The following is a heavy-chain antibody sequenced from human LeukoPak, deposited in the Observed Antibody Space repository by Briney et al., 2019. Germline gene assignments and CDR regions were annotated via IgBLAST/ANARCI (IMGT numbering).Heavy chain of an antibody. D-gene: IGHD3-9*01. J-gene: IGHJ5*02. CDR3: AREKDDMLTGPNWFDP. CDR1: GGSISSYS. CDR2: IYYSGST. V-gene: IGHV4-59*01. Sequence: PSETLSLTCTVSGGSISSYSWSWVRQPPGKGLEWVGYIYYSGSTNYNPSLKSRVTISVETSKNQFSLKLSSVTAADTAVYYCAREKDDMLTGPNWFDPWGQGTLVTVSS.